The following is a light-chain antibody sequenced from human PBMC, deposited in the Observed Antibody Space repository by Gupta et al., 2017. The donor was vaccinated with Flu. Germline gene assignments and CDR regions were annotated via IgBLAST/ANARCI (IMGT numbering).Light chain of an antibody. CDR3: HKHNSSPWWT. CDR2: AAS. CDR1: QGISNY. Sequence: DIQMTQSPSSMSASVGDRVTITCRASQGISNYFAWYQQKQCKAPKLLIYAASTWQSGVPSRFSRSGCGTNVTLTTSSRQPEDVATYYCHKHNSSPWWTLGQGTKVEIK. V-gene: IGKV1-27*01. J-gene: IGKJ1*01.